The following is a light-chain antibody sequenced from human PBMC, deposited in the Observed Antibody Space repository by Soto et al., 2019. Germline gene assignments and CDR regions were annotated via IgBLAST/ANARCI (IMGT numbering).Light chain of an antibody. Sequence: DIQMTQSPSSLSASVGDRVTITCQASQDIKNYLNWYQQKSGKAPKLLIYDASDLETGVPSRFSRRGSRKDFTFTINSLPPEDIAKYYCQQYDNPTLTFGGGNKVEIK. J-gene: IGKJ4*01. CDR2: DAS. CDR3: QQYDNPTLT. V-gene: IGKV1-33*01. CDR1: QDIKNY.